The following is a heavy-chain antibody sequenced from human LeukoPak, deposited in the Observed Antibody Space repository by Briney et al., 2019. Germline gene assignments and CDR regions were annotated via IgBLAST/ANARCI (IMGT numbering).Heavy chain of an antibody. CDR3: ATGGGWYFDY. V-gene: IGHV3-7*01. J-gene: IGHJ4*02. D-gene: IGHD6-19*01. CDR2: IGQDGSEN. CDR1: GFTFSTYS. Sequence: GGSLRLSCAASGFTFSTYSMYWVRQAPGKGLEWVASIGQDGSENYYVDSVKGRFTISRDNAKNSLYLQMNSLRVEDTAVYYCATGGGWYFDYWGQGALITASS.